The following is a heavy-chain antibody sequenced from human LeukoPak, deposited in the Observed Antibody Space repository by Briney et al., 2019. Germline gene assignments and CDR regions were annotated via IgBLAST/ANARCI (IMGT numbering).Heavy chain of an antibody. V-gene: IGHV3-48*03. CDR3: ASSPSTTVTTLFDY. J-gene: IGHJ4*02. D-gene: IGHD4-17*01. CDR2: ISSSGSTI. Sequence: GGSLRLSCAASGFTLSSYEMNWVRQAPGKGLEWVSYISSSGSTIYYADSVKGRLTISRDNAKNSLYLQMNSLRAEDTAVYYCASSPSTTVTTLFDYWGQGTLVTVSS. CDR1: GFTLSSYE.